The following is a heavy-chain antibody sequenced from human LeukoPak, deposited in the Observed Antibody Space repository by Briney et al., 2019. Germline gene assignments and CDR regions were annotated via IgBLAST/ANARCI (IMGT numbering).Heavy chain of an antibody. CDR1: GFTFDDYA. CDR3: AQDGYCSSAHCYTGAIGM. D-gene: IGHD2-2*01. V-gene: IGHV3-9*01. J-gene: IGHJ3*01. CDR2: ISWNSGST. Sequence: GGSLRLSCAASGFTFDDYAMHWARQAPGKGLEWVSGISWNSGSTGYADSVKGRFTISRDNAKNSLYLQMNSLRAEDTALYFCAQDGYCSSAHCYTGAIGMWGQGTMVTVS.